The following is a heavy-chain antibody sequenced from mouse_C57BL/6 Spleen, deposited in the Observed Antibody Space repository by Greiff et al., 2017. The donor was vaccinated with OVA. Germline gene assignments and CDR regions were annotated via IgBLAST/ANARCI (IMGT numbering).Heavy chain of an antibody. J-gene: IGHJ2*01. CDR1: GYTFTSYW. CDR3: ARWVPISYGSSPHFDY. V-gene: IGHV1-53*01. CDR2: INPSNGGT. D-gene: IGHD1-1*01. Sequence: VQLQESGTELVKPGASVKLSCKASGYTFTSYWMHWVKQRPGHGLEWIGNINPSNGGTNYNEKFKSKATLTVDKSSSTAYMQLSSLTSEDSAVYYCARWVPISYGSSPHFDYWGQGTTLTVSS.